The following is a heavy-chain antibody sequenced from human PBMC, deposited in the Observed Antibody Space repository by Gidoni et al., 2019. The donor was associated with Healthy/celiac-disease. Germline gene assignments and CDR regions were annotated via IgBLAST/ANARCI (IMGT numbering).Heavy chain of an antibody. J-gene: IGHJ4*02. D-gene: IGHD4-17*01. CDR3: ASGFGRWLTPHGAIKDY. CDR2: INHSGST. CDR1: GGSFSGYY. V-gene: IGHV4-34*01. Sequence: QVQLQQWGAGLLKPSETLSLTCAVYGGSFSGYYWSWIRQPPGKGLEWIGEINHSGSTNYNPSLKSRVTISVDTSKNQFSLKLSSVTAADTAVYYCASGFGRWLTPHGAIKDYWGQGTLVTVSS.